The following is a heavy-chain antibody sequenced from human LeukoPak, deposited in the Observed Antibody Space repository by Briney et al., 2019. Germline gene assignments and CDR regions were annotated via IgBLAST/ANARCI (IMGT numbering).Heavy chain of an antibody. Sequence: GGSLRLSCAASGFTFSSYAMSWVRQAPGKGLEWVSAISGSGGSTYYADSVKGRSTISRDNSKNTLYLQMNSLRAEDTAVYYCAKAGQYYYDSSGYSNYYYMDVWGKGTTVTVSS. CDR3: AKAGQYYYDSSGYSNYYYMDV. J-gene: IGHJ6*03. D-gene: IGHD3-22*01. CDR1: GFTFSSYA. CDR2: ISGSGGST. V-gene: IGHV3-23*01.